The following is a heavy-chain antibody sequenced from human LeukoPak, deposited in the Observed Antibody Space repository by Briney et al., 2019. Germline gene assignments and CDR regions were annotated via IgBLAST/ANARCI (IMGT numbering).Heavy chain of an antibody. Sequence: SETLSLTCAVSGGSISSSNWWSWVRQPPGKGLEWIGEIYHSRSTNYNPSLKSRVTISVDKSKNQFSLKLSSVTAADTAVYYCARDNGSGSYYNPFDYWGQGTLVTVSS. CDR2: IYHSRST. CDR1: GGSISSSNW. D-gene: IGHD3-10*01. CDR3: ARDNGSGSYYNPFDY. J-gene: IGHJ4*02. V-gene: IGHV4-4*02.